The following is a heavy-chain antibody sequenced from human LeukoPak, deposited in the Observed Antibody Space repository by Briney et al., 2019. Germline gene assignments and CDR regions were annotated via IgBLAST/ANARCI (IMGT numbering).Heavy chain of an antibody. V-gene: IGHV3-30*02. CDR3: AKRPWYYYDSSGYPDY. CDR1: GFTFSSYG. J-gene: IGHJ4*02. D-gene: IGHD3-22*01. Sequence: PGGSLRLSCAASGFTFSSYGMHWVRQAPGKGLEWVAFIRYDGSNKYYADSVKGRFTISRDNSKNTLYLQMNSLRAEDTAVYYCAKRPWYYYDSSGYPDYWGQGTLVTVSS. CDR2: IRYDGSNK.